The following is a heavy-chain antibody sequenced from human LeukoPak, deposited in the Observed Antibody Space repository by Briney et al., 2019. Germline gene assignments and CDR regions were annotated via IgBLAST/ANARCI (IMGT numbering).Heavy chain of an antibody. V-gene: IGHV4-34*01. CDR1: GGSFSGYY. D-gene: IGHD4-11*01. J-gene: IGHJ4*02. Sequence: PSETLSLTCAVYGGSFSGYYWSWIRQPPGKGLEWIGEINHSGSTNYNPSLKSRVTISVDTSKNQFSLKLSSVTAADTAVYYCARGPRTVTIFARTKPFDYWGQGTLVTVSS. CDR2: INHSGST. CDR3: ARGPRTVTIFARTKPFDY.